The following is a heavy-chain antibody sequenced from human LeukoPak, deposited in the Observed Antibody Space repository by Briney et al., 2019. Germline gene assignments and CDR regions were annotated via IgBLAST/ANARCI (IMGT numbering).Heavy chain of an antibody. V-gene: IGHV4-39*01. J-gene: IGHJ4*02. CDR1: GGSISSSSYY. D-gene: IGHD6-19*01. Sequence: SETLSLTCTVSGGSISSSSYYWGWIRQPPGKGPEWIGSIYYSGSTYYNPSLKSRVTISVDTSKNQFSLKLSSVTAADTAVYYCARHPTPYSSGWYLGYFDYWGQGTLVTVSS. CDR3: ARHPTPYSSGWYLGYFDY. CDR2: IYYSGST.